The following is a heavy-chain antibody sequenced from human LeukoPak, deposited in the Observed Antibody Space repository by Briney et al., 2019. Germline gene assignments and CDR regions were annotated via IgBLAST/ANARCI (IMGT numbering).Heavy chain of an antibody. V-gene: IGHV3-21*01. CDR1: GFTFSSYS. D-gene: IGHD6-19*01. J-gene: IGHJ5*02. CDR2: ISSSSGYI. CDR3: ARDPRGIAVAGNWFDP. Sequence: GGSLRLSCAASGFTFSSYSMNWVRHAPGKGLEWVSSISSSSGYIYYADSVKGRFTISRDNAKNSLYLQMNSLRAEDTAVYYCARDPRGIAVAGNWFDPWGQGTLVTVSS.